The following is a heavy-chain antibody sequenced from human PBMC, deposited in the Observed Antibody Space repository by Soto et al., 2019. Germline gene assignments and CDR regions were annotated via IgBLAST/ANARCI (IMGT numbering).Heavy chain of an antibody. D-gene: IGHD2-15*01. Sequence: PSETLSLTCTVSGGSISGSHYHWGWVRQPPGKGLEWIGSIHYSGRVFYKSSLLGRVTISVDTSKNQFSLDLNSVTATDTAVYYCALNTPIEVDGPDFWGQGTLVTVYS. CDR3: ALNTPIEVDGPDF. V-gene: IGHV4-39*01. J-gene: IGHJ4*02. CDR2: IHYSGRV. CDR1: GGSISGSHYH.